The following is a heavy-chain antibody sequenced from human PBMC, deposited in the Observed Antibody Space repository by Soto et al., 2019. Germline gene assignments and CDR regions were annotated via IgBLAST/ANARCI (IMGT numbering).Heavy chain of an antibody. CDR3: AKEKDRTFDY. J-gene: IGHJ4*02. CDR1: GFTFDDHT. CDR2: ITWDAGRA. V-gene: IGHV3-43*01. Sequence: EVQLVVSGGLVVRPGGSLRLSCAGSGFTFDDHTMHWVRQAPGKGLEWVSLITWDAGRAFYADSVRGRFTISRDNSKNSLYVQMNSLRTEDAALYYCAKEKDRTFDYWGRGTPVTVSS.